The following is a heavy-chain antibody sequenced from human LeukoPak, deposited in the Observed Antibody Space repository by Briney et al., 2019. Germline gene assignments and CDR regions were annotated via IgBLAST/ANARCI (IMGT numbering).Heavy chain of an antibody. V-gene: IGHV1-2*02. J-gene: IGHJ4*02. Sequence: ASVKVSFKASGYTFTVYYMHWVRQAPGQGLEWMGWINPNSGGTNYAQKFQGRVTMTRDTSISTAYMELSRLRSDDTAVYYCARVGYYYDSSGYLDYWGQGTLVTVSS. CDR1: GYTFTVYY. CDR2: INPNSGGT. D-gene: IGHD3-22*01. CDR3: ARVGYYYDSSGYLDY.